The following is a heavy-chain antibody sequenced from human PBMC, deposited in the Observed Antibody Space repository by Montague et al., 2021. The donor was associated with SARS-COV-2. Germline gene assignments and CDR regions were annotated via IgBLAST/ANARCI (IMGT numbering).Heavy chain of an antibody. Sequence: SETLSLTCTVSGDSISSGYFYWVRIRQPPGKGLEGVGTIHYSGFSYSNLSLKSRVSISVDTSRNQFSLKFSSATAADTAIYFSARHLAMAGPAVVSDYWGQGTLVTVSS. V-gene: IGHV4-39*01. CDR3: ARHLAMAGPAVVSDY. CDR2: IHYSGFS. J-gene: IGHJ4*02. CDR1: GDSISSGYFY. D-gene: IGHD2-2*01.